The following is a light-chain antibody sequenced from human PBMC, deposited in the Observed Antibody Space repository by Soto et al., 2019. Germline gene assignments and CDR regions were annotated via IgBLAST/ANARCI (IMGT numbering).Light chain of an antibody. CDR1: QIIGSW. CDR3: QQANSFPFT. V-gene: IGKV1-12*02. CDR2: AAS. Sequence: DIQMTQSPSSVSASIGDRVTITCRASQIIGSWYAWYQQKPGKAPTLLIYAASRLQSVVPSRFSGSGSGTDFTLTITSLQAEDSATYYCQQANSFPFTFGPGTKVDVK. J-gene: IGKJ3*01.